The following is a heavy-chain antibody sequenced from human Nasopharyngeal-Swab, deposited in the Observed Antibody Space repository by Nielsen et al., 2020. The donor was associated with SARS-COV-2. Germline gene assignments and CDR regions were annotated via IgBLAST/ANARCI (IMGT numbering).Heavy chain of an antibody. CDR1: GGSINSDY. CDR2: IYSSGST. D-gene: IGHD1-1*01. Sequence: SETLSLTCNVSGGSINSDYWSWIRQPAGKGLEWIGRIYSSGSTNYNPSLKSRVTMSVDKSNNQVSLKLSSVTAADTAVYYCARDKRPTSMDLWGQGTTATVSS. J-gene: IGHJ6*02. V-gene: IGHV4-4*07. CDR3: ARDKRPTSMDL.